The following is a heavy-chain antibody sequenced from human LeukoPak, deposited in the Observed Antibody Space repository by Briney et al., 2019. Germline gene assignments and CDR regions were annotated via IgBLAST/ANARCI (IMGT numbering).Heavy chain of an antibody. D-gene: IGHD3-22*01. Sequence: PGGSLRLSCAASGFTFSSYAMSWVRQAPGKGLEWVSAISGSGGSTYYADSVKGRFTISRDNSKNTLYLQMNSLRAEDTAVYYCARGSITTIVVVTPAPDYWGQGTLVTVSS. CDR2: ISGSGGST. J-gene: IGHJ4*02. V-gene: IGHV3-23*01. CDR1: GFTFSSYA. CDR3: ARGSITTIVVVTPAPDY.